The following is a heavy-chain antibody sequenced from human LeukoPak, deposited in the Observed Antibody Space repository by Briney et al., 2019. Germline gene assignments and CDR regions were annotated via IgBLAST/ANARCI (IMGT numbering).Heavy chain of an antibody. CDR2: IYSGGST. CDR3: ARVSRWFDSSGPLDY. D-gene: IGHD3-22*01. V-gene: IGHV3-66*01. CDR1: EFSVGSNY. J-gene: IGHJ4*02. Sequence: GGSLRLSCAASEFSVGSNYMTWVRQAPGKGLEWVSLIYSGGSTYYADSVKGRFTISRDNSKNTLYLQMNSLRAEDTAVYYCARVSRWFDSSGPLDYWGQGTLVTVSS.